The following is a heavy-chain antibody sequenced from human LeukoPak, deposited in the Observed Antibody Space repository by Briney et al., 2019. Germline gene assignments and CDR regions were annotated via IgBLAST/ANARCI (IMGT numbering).Heavy chain of an antibody. V-gene: IGHV1-69*05. D-gene: IGHD2-2*01. J-gene: IGHJ3*02. CDR3: ARSYKVPAAAHDI. Sequence: SVKVSCKASGGTFSSYAISWVRQAPGQGLEWMGGIIPIFGTANYAQKFQGRVTITTDESTSTAYMELSSLRSEDTAVYYCARSYKVPAAAHDIWGQGTMVTVSS. CDR2: IIPIFGTA. CDR1: GGTFSSYA.